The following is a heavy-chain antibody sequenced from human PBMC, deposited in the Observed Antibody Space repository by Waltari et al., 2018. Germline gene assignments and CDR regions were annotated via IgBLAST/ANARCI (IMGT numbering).Heavy chain of an antibody. CDR2: ISYSGST. D-gene: IGHD4-4*01. Sequence: QVQLQESGPGLVKPSATLSLTCPVSGGSISSYYWSWIRQPPGKGLEWIGYISYSGSTNYNPSLKSRVTISVDTSKNQFSLKLSSVTAADTAVYYCARGPGGFSYSDFDYWGQGTLVTVSS. V-gene: IGHV4-59*01. CDR3: ARGPGGFSYSDFDY. J-gene: IGHJ4*02. CDR1: GGSISSYY.